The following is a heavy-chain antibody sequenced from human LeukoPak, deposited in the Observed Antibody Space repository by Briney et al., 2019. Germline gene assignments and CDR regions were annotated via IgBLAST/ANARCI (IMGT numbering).Heavy chain of an antibody. Sequence: GASVKVSCKASGYTFTSYAMHWVRQAPGQRLEWMGWINAGNGNTKYSQKFQGRVTITRDTSASTAYMELSSLRSEDTAVYYCASRRITIFGVVIIGGYYFDYWGQGTLVTVSS. CDR1: GYTFTSYA. J-gene: IGHJ4*02. CDR2: INAGNGNT. D-gene: IGHD3-3*01. V-gene: IGHV1-3*01. CDR3: ASRRITIFGVVIIGGYYFDY.